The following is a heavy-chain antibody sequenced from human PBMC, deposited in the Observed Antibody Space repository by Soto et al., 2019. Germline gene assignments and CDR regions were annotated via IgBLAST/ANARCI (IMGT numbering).Heavy chain of an antibody. J-gene: IGHJ4*02. CDR1: GFTFSTSW. CDR2: INSDGSST. V-gene: IGHV3-74*01. Sequence: PGGSLRLSCAASGFTFSTSWMHWVRHAPGKGLVWVSRINSDGSSTSYADSVAGRFTISRNNAKNTMYLQMNSLRAEDTAVYYCARISGGHVDFDFWGQGTLVTVSS. CDR3: ARISGGHVDFDF. D-gene: IGHD7-27*01.